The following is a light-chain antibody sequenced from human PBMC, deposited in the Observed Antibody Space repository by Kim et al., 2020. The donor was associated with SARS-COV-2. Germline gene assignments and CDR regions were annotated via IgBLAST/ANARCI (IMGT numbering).Light chain of an antibody. CDR2: PDP. Sequence: VSPCPPACSTCSVDTLGNNYSCLFPQQPAPSPVVVIYPDPTRPSGIPPRFSASNSGNTATLTISGTQAMDDADYYCQAWDSSTAVFGGGTQLTVL. V-gene: IGLV3-1*01. J-gene: IGLJ3*02. CDR1: TLGNNY. CDR3: QAWDSSTAV.